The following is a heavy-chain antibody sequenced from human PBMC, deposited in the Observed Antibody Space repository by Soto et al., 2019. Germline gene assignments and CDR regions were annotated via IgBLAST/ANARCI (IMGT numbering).Heavy chain of an antibody. V-gene: IGHV4-31*03. D-gene: IGHD6-6*01. J-gene: IGHJ5*02. CDR1: GGSISSGGYY. Sequence: SETRSLTCTVSGGSISSGGYYWSWIRQHPGKGLEWIGYIYYSGSTYYNPSLKSRVTISVDTSKNQFSLKLSSVTAADTAVYYCARDRVSRDNWFDLWGQGTLVTVSS. CDR3: ARDRVSRDNWFDL. CDR2: IYYSGST.